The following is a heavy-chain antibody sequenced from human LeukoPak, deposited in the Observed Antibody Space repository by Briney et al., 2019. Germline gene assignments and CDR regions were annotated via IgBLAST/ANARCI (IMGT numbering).Heavy chain of an antibody. V-gene: IGHV3-23*01. CDR1: GFTFSSYA. Sequence: GGSLRLSCAASGFTFSSYAMSWVRQAPGKGLEWVSAISGSGGSTYYADSVKGRFTISRDNSKNPLYLQMNSLRAEGTAVYYGAKVLGLVDYWGQGTLVTVSS. J-gene: IGHJ4*02. D-gene: IGHD7-27*01. CDR3: AKVLGLVDY. CDR2: ISGSGGST.